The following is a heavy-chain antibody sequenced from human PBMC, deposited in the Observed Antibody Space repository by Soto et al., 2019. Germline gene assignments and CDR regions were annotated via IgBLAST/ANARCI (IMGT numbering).Heavy chain of an antibody. CDR1: GGSFSGYY. J-gene: IGHJ4*02. CDR2: INHSGST. D-gene: IGHD3-10*01. V-gene: IGHV4-34*01. Sequence: SETLSLTCAVYGGSFSGYYWSWIRQPPGKGLEWIGEINHSGSTNYNPSLKSRVPISVDTAKNQFSLKLSSVTAADTAVYYCASGGHYYGSGSYFLYWGQGTLVTVSS. CDR3: ASGGHYYGSGSYFLY.